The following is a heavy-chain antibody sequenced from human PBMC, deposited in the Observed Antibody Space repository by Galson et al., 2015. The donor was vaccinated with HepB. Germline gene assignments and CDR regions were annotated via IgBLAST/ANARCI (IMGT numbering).Heavy chain of an antibody. V-gene: IGHV3-9*01. D-gene: IGHD3-16*01. J-gene: IGHJ6*03. CDR2: ISWNSGSI. Sequence: SLRLSCAASGFPFDDYAMHWVRQAPGKGLEWVSRISWNSGSIDYAGSVKGRFTISRDNAKNSLYLQMNSLRAEDTALYYCAKGGGMNYYYYMDVWGKGTTVTVSS. CDR3: AKGGGMNYYYYMDV. CDR1: GFPFDDYA.